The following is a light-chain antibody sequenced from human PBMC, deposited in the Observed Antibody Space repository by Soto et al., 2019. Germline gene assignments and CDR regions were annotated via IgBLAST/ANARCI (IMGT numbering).Light chain of an antibody. CDR3: CSYAGTYTWV. Sequence: QSALTQPRSVSGSPEQSVTISCTGTSSDVGGYTYVSWYQQHPGKAPKLIIYDVNKRPSGVPDRFSGSKSGNTASLTISGLQAEYEADYYCCSYAGTYTWVFGGGTKLTVL. V-gene: IGLV2-11*01. J-gene: IGLJ3*02. CDR1: SSDVGGYTY. CDR2: DVN.